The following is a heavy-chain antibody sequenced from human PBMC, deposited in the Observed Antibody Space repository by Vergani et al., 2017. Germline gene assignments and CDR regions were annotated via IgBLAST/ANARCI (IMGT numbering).Heavy chain of an antibody. CDR1: GGSISSGSYY. J-gene: IGHJ4*02. CDR2: IYTSGST. V-gene: IGHV4-61*02. Sequence: QVQLQESGPGLVKPSQTLSLTCTVSGGSISSGSYYWSWIRQPPGKGLEWIGRIYTSGSTNYNPSLKSRVTISVDTSKNQFSLKLSSVTAADTAVYYCARDRGSSWPYYFDYWGQGTLVTVSS. CDR3: ARDRGSSWPYYFDY. D-gene: IGHD6-13*01.